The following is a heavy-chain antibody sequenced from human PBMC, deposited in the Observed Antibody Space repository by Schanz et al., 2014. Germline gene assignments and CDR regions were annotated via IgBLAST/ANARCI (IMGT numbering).Heavy chain of an antibody. CDR3: ARIGGSVFDY. V-gene: IGHV3-74*01. Sequence: EVQLVESGGGLVQPGGSLRLSCAASGFTFSSYWMHWVRQVPGKGLVWVSRINGDGSRTAYADSVKGRFTISRDNSKNSLYLQMNSLRAEDTAVYYCARIGGSVFDYWAQGTLVTVSS. CDR1: GFTFSSYW. J-gene: IGHJ4*02. D-gene: IGHD3-10*01. CDR2: INGDGSRT.